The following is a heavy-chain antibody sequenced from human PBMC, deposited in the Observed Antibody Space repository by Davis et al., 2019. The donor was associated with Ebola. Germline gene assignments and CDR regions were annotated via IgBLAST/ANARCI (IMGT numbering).Heavy chain of an antibody. D-gene: IGHD3-22*01. CDR1: GYTFTSDA. J-gene: IGHJ2*01. CDR3: ARGMSLSMIVVVITPFDL. CDR2: INPNSGGT. V-gene: IGHV1-2*06. Sequence: ASVKVSCKASGYTFTSDAINWVRQAPGQGLEWMGRINPNSGGTNYAQKFQGRVTMTRDTSISTAYMELSRLRSDDTAVYYSARGMSLSMIVVVITPFDLWGRGTLVTVSS.